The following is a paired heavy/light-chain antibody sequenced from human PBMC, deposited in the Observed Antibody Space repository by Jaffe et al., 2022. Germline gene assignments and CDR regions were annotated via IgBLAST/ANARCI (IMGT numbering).Light chain of an antibody. J-gene: IGLJ3*02. CDR3: GADHGSGSNFVWV. CDR2: VGTGGIVG. V-gene: IGLV9-49*01. CDR1: SGYSNYK. Sequence: QPVLTQPPSASASLGASVTLTCTLSSGYSNYKVDWYQQRPGKGPRFVMRVGTGGIVGSKGDGIPDRFSVLGSGLNRYLTIKNIQEEDESDYHCGADHGSGSNFVWVFGGGTKLTVL.
Heavy chain of an antibody. D-gene: IGHD3-3*01. J-gene: IGHJ4*02. Sequence: QVQLQQWGAGLLKPSETLSLTCAVYGGSFSGYYWSWIRQPPGKGLEWIGEINHSGSTNYNPSLKSRVTISVDTSKNQFSLKLSSVTAADTAVYYCARATVFLSSYYDFWSGYYHFDYWGQGTLVTVSS. CDR2: INHSGST. CDR1: GGSFSGYY. CDR3: ARATVFLSSYYDFWSGYYHFDY. V-gene: IGHV4-34*01.